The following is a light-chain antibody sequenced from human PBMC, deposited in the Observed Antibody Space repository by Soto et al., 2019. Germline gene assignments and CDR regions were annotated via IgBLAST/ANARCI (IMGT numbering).Light chain of an antibody. J-gene: IGKJ5*01. CDR1: QNIGTY. CDR3: QQSYMDPIT. Sequence: DIQITQSPSSLSASVGDRVSITCRASQNIGTYFNWYQQKPGKAPNLLIYDASRLQSGVPSRFSGSGGGTDFTLSISSVQPEDFATYFCQQSYMDPITFGQGTRLEIK. V-gene: IGKV1-39*01. CDR2: DAS.